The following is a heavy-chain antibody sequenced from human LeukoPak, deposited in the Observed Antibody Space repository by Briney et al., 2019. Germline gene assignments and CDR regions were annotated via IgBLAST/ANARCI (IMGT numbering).Heavy chain of an antibody. V-gene: IGHV3-7*03. D-gene: IGHD6-13*01. Sequence: GGSLRLSCAASGFAFSTYWMSWVRQAPGKGLEWVAIVSRDGSDVIYLDSVRGRFTVSRDNAENSLFLQMNNLRAEDTAVYYCAKTRPLDSSSWSHGDYWGQGTLVTVSS. J-gene: IGHJ4*02. CDR3: AKTRPLDSSSWSHGDY. CDR1: GFAFSTYW. CDR2: VSRDGSDV.